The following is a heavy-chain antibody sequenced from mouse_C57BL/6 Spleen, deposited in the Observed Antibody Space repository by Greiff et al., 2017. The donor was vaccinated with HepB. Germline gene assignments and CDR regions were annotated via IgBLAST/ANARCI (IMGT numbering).Heavy chain of an antibody. CDR1: GYSFTDYN. Sequence: VHVKQSGPELVKPGASVKISCKASGYSFTDYNMNWVKQSNGKSLEWIGVITPNYGSTSYNQKFKGKATLTVDQSSSTAYMQLNSLKSEDSAVYYFARNDGYYFYFDYWGQGTTLTVSS. D-gene: IGHD2-3*01. V-gene: IGHV1-39*01. CDR2: ITPNYGST. J-gene: IGHJ2*01. CDR3: ARNDGYYFYFDY.